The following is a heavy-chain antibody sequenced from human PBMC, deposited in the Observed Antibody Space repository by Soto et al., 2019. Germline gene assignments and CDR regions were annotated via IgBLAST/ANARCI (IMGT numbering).Heavy chain of an antibody. CDR3: ARGYYDSSGYYNNKRTSGFDY. J-gene: IGHJ4*02. Sequence: TGGSLRLSCAASVFTFGSYYMNWVRQAPGKGLECVSYISISGSTIYYADSVKGRFTISRDNAKNSLYLQMNSLRAEDTAVYYCARGYYDSSGYYNNKRTSGFDYWGQGTKVTVSS. CDR1: VFTFGSYY. D-gene: IGHD3-22*01. CDR2: ISISGSTI. V-gene: IGHV3-48*03.